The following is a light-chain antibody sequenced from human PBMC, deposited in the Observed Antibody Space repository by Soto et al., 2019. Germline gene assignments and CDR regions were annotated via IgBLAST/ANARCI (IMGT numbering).Light chain of an antibody. V-gene: IGKV1-16*01. CDR2: SAT. Sequence: DIQMTQSPASLSASVGDRVTIICRASEGINIYLAWFRQKPGKAPKSLIYSATSLQRGVPSRFSASGGDTDFSLTISSLQPEDIATYYCQQYQRYPPSFGGGTKVEIK. J-gene: IGKJ4*01. CDR1: EGINIY. CDR3: QQYQRYPPS.